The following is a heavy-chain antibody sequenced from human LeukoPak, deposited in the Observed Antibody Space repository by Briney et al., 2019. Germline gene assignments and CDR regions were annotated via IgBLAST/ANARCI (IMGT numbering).Heavy chain of an antibody. CDR1: GYTLTELS. J-gene: IGHJ5*02. CDR2: FGPEGGET. Sequence: ASVTVSFTVSGYTLTELSMHWVRQAPGKGLEWMGGFGPEGGETIYAQKFQGRVTMTEDTSTDTAYMELSSLRSEDTAVYYCATSQQYIVATIKGWNWFDPWGQGTLVTVSS. V-gene: IGHV1-24*01. D-gene: IGHD5-12*01. CDR3: ATSQQYIVATIKGWNWFDP.